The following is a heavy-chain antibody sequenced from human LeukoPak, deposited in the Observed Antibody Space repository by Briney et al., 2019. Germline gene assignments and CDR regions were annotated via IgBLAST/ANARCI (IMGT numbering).Heavy chain of an antibody. CDR2: INAGNGNT. D-gene: IGHD3-9*01. CDR3: AREYYDILTGYYTYFQH. J-gene: IGHJ1*01. CDR1: GYTFTSYA. V-gene: IGHV1-3*01. Sequence: ASVKVSCKASGYTFTSYAMHWVRQAPGQRLEWMGWINAGNGNTKYSQKFQGRVTITRDTSASTAYMELSSLRSEDTAVYYCAREYYDILTGYYTYFQHWGQGTLVTVSS.